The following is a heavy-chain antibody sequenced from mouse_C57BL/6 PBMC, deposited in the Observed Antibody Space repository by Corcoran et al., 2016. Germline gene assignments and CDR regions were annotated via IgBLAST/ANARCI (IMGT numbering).Heavy chain of an antibody. CDR3: AREYDYDVNFDY. CDR1: GYTFTTYG. CDR2: INTYSGVP. Sequence: QIQLVQSGPELKKPGETVKISCKASGYTFTTYGMSWVKQAPGKGLKWMGWINTYSGVPTYADDFKGRFAFSLETSASTAYLQINNLKNEDTATYCCAREYDYDVNFDYWGQGTTLTVSS. D-gene: IGHD2-4*01. V-gene: IGHV9-3*01. J-gene: IGHJ2*01.